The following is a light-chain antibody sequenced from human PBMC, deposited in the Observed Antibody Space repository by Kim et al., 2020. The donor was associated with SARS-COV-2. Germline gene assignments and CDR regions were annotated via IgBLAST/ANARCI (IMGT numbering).Light chain of an antibody. CDR2: TNN. J-gene: IGLJ3*02. Sequence: QSVLTQAPSSSGTPGQRVTISCSGSTSNIGSNYVYWYQQLPGTAPKLLIYTNNQRPSGVPDRFSGSKSGTSASLAISGLRSEDEADYYCASWDDSLSGWVFGGGTQLTFL. CDR3: ASWDDSLSGWV. CDR1: TSNIGSNY. V-gene: IGLV1-47*01.